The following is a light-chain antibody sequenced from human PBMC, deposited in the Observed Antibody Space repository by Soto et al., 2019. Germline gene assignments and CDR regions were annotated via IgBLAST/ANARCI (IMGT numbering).Light chain of an antibody. J-gene: IGKJ5*01. CDR1: QDIGNH. CDR3: RQHDSLPPT. CDR2: ASS. Sequence: SQMTQSPSAISASVGDRATISCRASQDIGNHLAWFQQRPGKVPQRLIYASSSLQTGVPSRFSGSGSGTDFTLTINSLQPEDFATYYCRQHDSLPPTFGQGTRLEI. V-gene: IGKV1-17*03.